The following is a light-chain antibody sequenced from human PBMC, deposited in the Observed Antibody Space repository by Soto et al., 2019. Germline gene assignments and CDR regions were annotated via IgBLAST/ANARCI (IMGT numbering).Light chain of an antibody. Sequence: DIKITQSPSAVSASVGDRVTISCQASQGISRSLAWYQQKPGKAPKLLIYAASSLQSGVPSRFSGSGFGTDFTLTISSLQPEDSAIYYCQQADTFPITFGQGTRLEI. CDR2: AAS. J-gene: IGKJ5*01. V-gene: IGKV1D-12*01. CDR1: QGISRS. CDR3: QQADTFPIT.